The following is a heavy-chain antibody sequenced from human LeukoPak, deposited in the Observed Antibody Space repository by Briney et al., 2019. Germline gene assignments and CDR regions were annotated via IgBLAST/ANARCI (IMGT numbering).Heavy chain of an antibody. V-gene: IGHV4-34*01. CDR2: INHSGST. J-gene: IGHJ4*02. D-gene: IGHD5-12*01. CDR3: ARGRLPDY. CDR1: GGSFSGYY. Sequence: SETLSLTCAVYGGSFSGYYWSWIRQPPGKGLEWIGEINHSGSTNYNPSLKSRVTMSVDTSKNQFSLKLSSVTAADTAVYYCARGRLPDYWGQGTLVTVSS.